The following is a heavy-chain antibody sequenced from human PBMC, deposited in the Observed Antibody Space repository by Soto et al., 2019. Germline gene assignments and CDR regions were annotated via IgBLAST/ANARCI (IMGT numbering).Heavy chain of an antibody. Sequence: TLSLTCTVSGGSISSGDYYWSWIRQPPGKGLEWIGYIYSSGSAYYNPSLKGRVTMSVDTSKNHFSLKVNSVTAADTALYYCARQGFGQLHGLVDVWGPGTTVTVSS. CDR3: ARQGFGQLHGLVDV. D-gene: IGHD3-10*01. V-gene: IGHV4-30-4*01. CDR2: IYSSGSA. CDR1: GGSISSGDYY. J-gene: IGHJ6*02.